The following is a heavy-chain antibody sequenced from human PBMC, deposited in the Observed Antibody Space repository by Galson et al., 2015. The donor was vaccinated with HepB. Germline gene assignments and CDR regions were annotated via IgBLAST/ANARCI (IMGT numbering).Heavy chain of an antibody. V-gene: IGHV4-34*01. J-gene: IGHJ4*02. Sequence: TLSLTCAVYGGSFSGYYWSWIRQPPGKGLEWIGEINHSGSTNYNPSLKSRVTISVDTSKNQFSLKLSSVTAADTAVYYCARVRGSYSGYYFDYWGQGTLVTVSS. D-gene: IGHD1-26*01. CDR1: GGSFSGYY. CDR2: INHSGST. CDR3: ARVRGSYSGYYFDY.